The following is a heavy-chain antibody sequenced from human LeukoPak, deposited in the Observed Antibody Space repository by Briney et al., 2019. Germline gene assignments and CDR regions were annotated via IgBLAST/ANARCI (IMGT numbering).Heavy chain of an antibody. D-gene: IGHD2-2*01. V-gene: IGHV4-38-2*02. CDR3: ARGVVPAANDAFDI. CDR1: GYSISSGYY. Sequence: SETLSLTCTASGYSISSGYYWGWIRQPPGKGLEWIGSIYHSGSTYYNPSLKSRVTISEDTSTNQFSLKLGSVTAADTAVYYCARGVVPAANDAFDIWGQGTMVTVSS. J-gene: IGHJ3*02. CDR2: IYHSGST.